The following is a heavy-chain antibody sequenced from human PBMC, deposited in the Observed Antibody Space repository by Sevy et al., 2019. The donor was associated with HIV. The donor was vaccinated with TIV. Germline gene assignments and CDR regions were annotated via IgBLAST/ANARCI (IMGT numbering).Heavy chain of an antibody. V-gene: IGHV3-23*01. CDR3: AKDSYFDNTLFDY. Sequence: GGSLRLSCAASGFTLNNYAMNWVRQAPGKGLEWVSGISGSGVSTYYADSVKGRFTISRDSSKNTLYLQMNSLRAEDTAVYYCAKDSYFDNTLFDYWGQGTLVTVSS. D-gene: IGHD3-22*01. CDR2: ISGSGVST. CDR1: GFTLNNYA. J-gene: IGHJ4*02.